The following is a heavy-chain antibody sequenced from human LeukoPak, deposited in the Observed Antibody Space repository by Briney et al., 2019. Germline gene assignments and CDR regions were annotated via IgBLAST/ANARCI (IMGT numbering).Heavy chain of an antibody. CDR2: ISSNGGST. Sequence: GGSLRLSCAASGFTLNSYAMHWVRQAPGKGLEYVSAISSNGGSTYYANSVKGRFTISRDNSKNTVYLQMGSLRPEDMAVYYCARDRWGYPNYLDYWGQGTLVTVSS. V-gene: IGHV3-64*01. CDR3: ARDRWGYPNYLDY. J-gene: IGHJ4*02. CDR1: GFTLNSYA. D-gene: IGHD4-23*01.